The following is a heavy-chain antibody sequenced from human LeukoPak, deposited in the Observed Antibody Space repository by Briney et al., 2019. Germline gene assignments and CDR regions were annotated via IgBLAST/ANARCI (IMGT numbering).Heavy chain of an antibody. CDR1: RGSISSGSYY. Sequence: SETLSLTCSVSRGSISSGSYYWSWIRQPAGKGLEWIGRIYTSGSTNYNPSLKSRVTISVDTSKNQFSLKLSSVTAADTAVYYCARSYDILTGYKPGAFDIWGQGTMVTVSS. J-gene: IGHJ3*02. V-gene: IGHV4-61*02. CDR2: IYTSGST. D-gene: IGHD3-9*01. CDR3: ARSYDILTGYKPGAFDI.